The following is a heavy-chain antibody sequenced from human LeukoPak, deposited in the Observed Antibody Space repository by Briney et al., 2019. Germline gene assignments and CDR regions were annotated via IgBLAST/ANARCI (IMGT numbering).Heavy chain of an antibody. V-gene: IGHV4-39*07. Sequence: PSETLSLTCTVSGGSISSSSYYWGWIRQPPGKGLEWIGSIYYSGNTYYNPSLKSRVTISVDTSKNQFSLKLSSVTAADTAVYYCARDLQPYDYGDHRNPFDYWGQGTLVTVSS. J-gene: IGHJ4*02. CDR3: ARDLQPYDYGDHRNPFDY. D-gene: IGHD4-17*01. CDR1: GGSISSSSYY. CDR2: IYYSGNT.